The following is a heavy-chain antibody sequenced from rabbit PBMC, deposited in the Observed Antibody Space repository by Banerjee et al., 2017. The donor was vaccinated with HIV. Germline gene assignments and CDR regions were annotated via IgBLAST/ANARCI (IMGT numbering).Heavy chain of an antibody. J-gene: IGHJ6*01. Sequence: QEQLVESGGGLVQPGGSLKLSCTVSGFDISKYGVTWVRQAPGKGLEWIGYIDPIFGVSYYATCVNGRFTISSHDAQNTLYLQLSSLTAADTATYFCVRASPYPFVLWGPGTLVTVS. V-gene: IGHV1S47*01. D-gene: IGHD1-1*01. CDR1: GFDISKYG. CDR3: VRASPYPFVL. CDR2: IDPIFGVS.